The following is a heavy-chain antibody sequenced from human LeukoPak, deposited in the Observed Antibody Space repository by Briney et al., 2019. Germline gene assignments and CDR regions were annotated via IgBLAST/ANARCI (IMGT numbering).Heavy chain of an antibody. V-gene: IGHV3-48*03. D-gene: IGHD6-13*01. J-gene: IGHJ4*02. CDR3: ARTANFAAGYYIDY. CDR2: ISSSGSTI. Sequence: GGSLRLSCAASGFTFSSYEMTWVRQAPGKGLEWVSYISSSGSTIYYADSVKGRFTISRDNAKNSLYLQMNSLRAEDTAVYYCARTANFAAGYYIDYWGQGTLVTVSS. CDR1: GFTFSSYE.